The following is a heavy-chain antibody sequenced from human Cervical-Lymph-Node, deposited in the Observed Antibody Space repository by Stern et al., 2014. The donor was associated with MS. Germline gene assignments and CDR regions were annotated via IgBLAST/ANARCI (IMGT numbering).Heavy chain of an antibody. V-gene: IGHV1-69*01. D-gene: IGHD6-13*01. CDR1: GGTFSSYA. CDR3: ARVEEYSSSWYVWFDP. CDR2: IIPIFGTA. Sequence: MQLVESGAEVKKPGSSVKVSCKASGGTFSSYAISWVRQAPGQGLEWMGGIIPIFGTANYAQKFQGRVTITADESTSTAYMELSSLRSEDTAVYYCARVEEYSSSWYVWFDPWGQGTLVTVSS. J-gene: IGHJ5*02.